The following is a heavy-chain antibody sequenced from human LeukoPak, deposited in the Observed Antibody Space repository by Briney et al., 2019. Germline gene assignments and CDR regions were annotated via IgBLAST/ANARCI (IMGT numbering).Heavy chain of an antibody. V-gene: IGHV3-7*03. CDR3: TKDISVGATPYYFDY. D-gene: IGHD1-26*01. CDR1: GFTFSSYW. J-gene: IGHJ4*02. CDR2: IKQDGSEK. Sequence: GGSLRLSCAASGFTFSSYWMSWVRQVPGKGLEWVANIKQDGSEKCYVDSVKGRFTISRDNAKNSLYLQMNSLRAEDTALYYCTKDISVGATPYYFDYWGQGTLVTVSS.